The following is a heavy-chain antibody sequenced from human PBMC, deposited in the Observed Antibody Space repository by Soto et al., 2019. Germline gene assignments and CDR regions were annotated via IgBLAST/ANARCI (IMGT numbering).Heavy chain of an antibody. CDR2: IDWDDHE. V-gene: IGHV2-5*02. CDR3: AHLGITGTTGYFDL. D-gene: IGHD1-20*01. Sequence: QITLKESGPTLVKPTQTLTLTCSFSGFSLSTSGVGVGWIRQPPGKALEWLALIDWDDHEHYSPSLKSRLTITQDTSKNQVVLRMTHMDPVDTATYYCAHLGITGTTGYFDLWGRGTLVTVSS. CDR1: GFSLSTSGVG. J-gene: IGHJ2*01.